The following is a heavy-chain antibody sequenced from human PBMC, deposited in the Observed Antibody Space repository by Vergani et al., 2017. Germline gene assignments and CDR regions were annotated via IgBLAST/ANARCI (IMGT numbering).Heavy chain of an antibody. V-gene: IGHV2-26*01. J-gene: IGHJ4*02. CDR2: IFSHDEK. Sequence: QVTLKESGPVLVKPTETLTLTCTVSGFSLSNARMGVSWIRQPPGKALEWLAHIFSHDEKSYSTALKSRLTIAKDTSKSQVVLTMTNMDPVDTATYYCAQLCIAAAGTFVCYWGQGTLVTVSS. D-gene: IGHD6-13*01. CDR1: GFSLSNARMG. CDR3: AQLCIAAAGTFVCY.